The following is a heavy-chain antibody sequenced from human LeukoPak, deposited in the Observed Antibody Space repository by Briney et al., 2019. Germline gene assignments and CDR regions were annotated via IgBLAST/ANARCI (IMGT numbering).Heavy chain of an antibody. CDR3: ARGLSGSGSYYNGDDAFDI. CDR2: INPNSGGT. Sequence: ASVKVSCKASGYTFTGYYMHWVRQAPGQGLEWVGRINPNSGGTNYAQKFQGRVTMTRDTSISTAYMELSRLRSDDTAVYYCARGLSGSGSYYNGDDAFDIWGQGTMVTVSS. V-gene: IGHV1-2*06. J-gene: IGHJ3*02. CDR1: GYTFTGYY. D-gene: IGHD3-10*01.